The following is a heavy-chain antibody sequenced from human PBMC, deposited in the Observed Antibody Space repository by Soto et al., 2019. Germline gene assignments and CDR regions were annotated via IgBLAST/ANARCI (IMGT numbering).Heavy chain of an antibody. CDR2: IWYDGSNK. V-gene: IGHV3-33*01. CDR3: ATEDPGTYYYYGMDV. Sequence: PGGSLRLSCAASGFTFSSYGMHWVRQAPGKGLEWVAVIWYDGSNKYYADSVKGRFTISRDNSKNTLYLQMNSLRAEDTAVYYIATEDPGTYYYYGMDVWGRGTTVTVSS. J-gene: IGHJ6*02. D-gene: IGHD3-10*01. CDR1: GFTFSSYG.